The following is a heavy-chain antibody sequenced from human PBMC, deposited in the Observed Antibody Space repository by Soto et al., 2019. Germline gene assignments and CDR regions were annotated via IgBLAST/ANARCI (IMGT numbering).Heavy chain of an antibody. CDR3: ARGQRFSDWFDP. Sequence: SETLSLTCTVSGGAISTYYLTWIRQPAGKGLEWIGRIYSSGSTKYNPSLQSRVTMSLDTSNNQFSLRLTSVTAADTAVYYCARGQRFSDWFDPWGQGTLVTVSS. V-gene: IGHV4-4*07. D-gene: IGHD3-3*01. CDR2: IYSSGST. J-gene: IGHJ5*02. CDR1: GGAISTYY.